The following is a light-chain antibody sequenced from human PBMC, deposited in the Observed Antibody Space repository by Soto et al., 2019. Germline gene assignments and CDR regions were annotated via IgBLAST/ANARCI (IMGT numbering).Light chain of an antibody. Sequence: EIVVTQAPATLSVSPGERATRSCRASQSVGNNFAWYQQKPGQAPRLLSFATSTRATGVPARISGSGSGTEFTLTNSSLQSEDFAVYYCQQYGDWPLTFGGGAKVEIE. CDR1: QSVGNN. V-gene: IGKV3-15*01. J-gene: IGKJ4*02. CDR2: ATS. CDR3: QQYGDWPLT.